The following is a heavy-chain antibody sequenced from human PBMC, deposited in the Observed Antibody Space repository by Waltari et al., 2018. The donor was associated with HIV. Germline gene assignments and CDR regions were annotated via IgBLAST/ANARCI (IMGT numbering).Heavy chain of an antibody. CDR1: GFTFRNYE. CDR3: AREAAAGYGDYLDH. D-gene: IGHD4-17*01. Sequence: EVQLVESGGGVVQPGGSLRLSCAAHGFTFRNYEMNWVRQSPGKGLEWISYISSSGNTKYYADSVKGRFTISRDNAKNSLYLQMNSLRVEDTDVYYCAREAAAGYGDYLDHWGQGTLVTVSS. CDR2: ISSSGNTK. V-gene: IGHV3-48*03. J-gene: IGHJ4*02.